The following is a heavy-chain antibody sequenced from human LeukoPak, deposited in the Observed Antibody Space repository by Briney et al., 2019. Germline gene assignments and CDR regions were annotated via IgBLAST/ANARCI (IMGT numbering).Heavy chain of an antibody. V-gene: IGHV4-59*08. CDR3: ARRYYDFWSGYQDAFDI. J-gene: IGHJ3*02. CDR1: GGSISSYY. D-gene: IGHD3-3*01. CDR2: IYYSGST. Sequence: SETLSLTCTVSGGSISSYYWSWIRQPPGKGLEWIGYIYYSGSTNYNPSLKSRVTISVDTSKNQFSLKLSSVTAADTAVYYCARRYYDFWSGYQDAFDIWGQGTMVTVSS.